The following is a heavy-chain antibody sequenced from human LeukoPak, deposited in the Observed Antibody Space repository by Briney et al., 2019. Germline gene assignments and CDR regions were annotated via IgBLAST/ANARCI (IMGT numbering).Heavy chain of an antibody. V-gene: IGHV1-2*02. CDR3: ARANFLYCSSSTCLFDY. J-gene: IGHJ4*02. Sequence: ASVKVSCKASGYTFTDYYIHWVRQAPGQGVEWMGWINPDDGDTNCAQKFQGRVTMTRDTSISTAHMEVSRLRSDDTAVYYCARANFLYCSSSTCLFDYWGQGTLVTVSS. CDR1: GYTFTDYY. CDR2: INPDDGDT. D-gene: IGHD2-2*01.